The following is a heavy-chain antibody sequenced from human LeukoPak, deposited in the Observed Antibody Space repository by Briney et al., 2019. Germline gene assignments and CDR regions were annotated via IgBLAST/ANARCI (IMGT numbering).Heavy chain of an antibody. CDR2: IIPIFGTA. CDR1: GGTFSSYA. D-gene: IGHD3-22*01. CDR3: ATRPRPPYYDSSGYSV. J-gene: IGHJ4*02. V-gene: IGHV1-69*05. Sequence: GASVKVSCKASGGTFSSYAISWVRQAPGQGLEWMGRIIPIFGTANYAQQFQGRVTITTDESTSTAYMELSGLRSEDTAVYYCATRPRPPYYDSSGYSVWGQGTLVTVSS.